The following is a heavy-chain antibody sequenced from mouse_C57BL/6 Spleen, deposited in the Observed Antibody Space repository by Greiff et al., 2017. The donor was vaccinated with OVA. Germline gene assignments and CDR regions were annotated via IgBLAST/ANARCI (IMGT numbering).Heavy chain of an antibody. CDR3: AREGVVATDYWYFDV. CDR1: GYSITRGYY. D-gene: IGHD1-1*01. J-gene: IGHJ1*03. V-gene: IGHV3-6*01. Sequence: EVKLQESGPGLVKPSQSLSLTCSVTGYSITRGYYWNWIRQFPGNKLEWMGYISYDGSNNYNPSLKNRISITRDTSKNQFFLKLNSVTTEDTATYYCAREGVVATDYWYFDVWGTGTTVTVSS. CDR2: ISYDGSN.